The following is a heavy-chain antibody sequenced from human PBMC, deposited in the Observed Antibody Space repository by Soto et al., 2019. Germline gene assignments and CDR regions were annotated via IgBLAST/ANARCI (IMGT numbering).Heavy chain of an antibody. V-gene: IGHV3-53*04. CDR3: ARGEGDCSGGSCYGYWYSDL. Sequence: EVQLVESGGGLVQPGGSLRLSCAASGFTVSSNYMSWVRQAPGKGLEWVSVIYSGGSTYYADSVKGRFTISRHKSKNTLYLQMNSLRAEDTAVYYCARGEGDCSGGSCYGYWYSDLWGRGTLVTVSS. CDR1: GFTVSSNY. D-gene: IGHD2-15*01. J-gene: IGHJ2*01. CDR2: IYSGGST.